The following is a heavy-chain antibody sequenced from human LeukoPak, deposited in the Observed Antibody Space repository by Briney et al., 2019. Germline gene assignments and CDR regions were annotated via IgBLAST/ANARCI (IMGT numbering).Heavy chain of an antibody. CDR2: INHSGSA. V-gene: IGHV4-34*01. CDR1: GGSFSGYY. Sequence: SETLSLTCAVSGGSFSGYYWTWIRQPPGEGLEWIGEINHSGSANYNPSLKSRVTISLDTSKNQFSLKLSSVTAADTAVYYCARGFPPYDYVWGSYRLYYFDYWGQGTLVTVSS. CDR3: ARGFPPYDYVWGSYRLYYFDY. J-gene: IGHJ4*02. D-gene: IGHD3-16*02.